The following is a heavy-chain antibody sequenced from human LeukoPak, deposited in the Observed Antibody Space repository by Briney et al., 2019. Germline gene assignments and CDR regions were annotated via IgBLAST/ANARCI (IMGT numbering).Heavy chain of an antibody. CDR3: ARDALIDYYDSSGAHDY. CDR1: GGTFSSYA. Sequence: ASVKVSCKASGGTFSSYAISWVRQAPGQGLAWMGRIIPIFGTANYAQKFQGRVTITTDESTSTAYMELSSLRSEDTAVYYCARDALIDYYDSSGAHDYWGQGTLVTVSS. D-gene: IGHD3-22*01. CDR2: IIPIFGTA. V-gene: IGHV1-69*05. J-gene: IGHJ4*02.